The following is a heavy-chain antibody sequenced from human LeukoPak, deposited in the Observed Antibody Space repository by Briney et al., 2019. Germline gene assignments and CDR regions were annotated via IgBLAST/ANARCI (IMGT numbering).Heavy chain of an antibody. CDR3: ATYSGYAAY. Sequence: ASVKVSCKVSGYTLTELAIHWVRQAPGKGLEWMEGFDPEDVETIYAQKFQGRVTMTEDTYTDTAYMELSSLRSEDTAVYYCATYSGYAAYWGQGTLVSVSS. D-gene: IGHD5-12*01. CDR2: FDPEDVET. CDR1: GYTLTELA. J-gene: IGHJ4*02. V-gene: IGHV1-24*01.